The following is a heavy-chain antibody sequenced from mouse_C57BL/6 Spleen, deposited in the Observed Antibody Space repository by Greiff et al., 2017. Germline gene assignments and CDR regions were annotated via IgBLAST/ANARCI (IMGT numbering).Heavy chain of an antibody. V-gene: IGHV5-16*01. D-gene: IGHD2-3*01. Sequence: EVKLVESEGGLVQPGSSMKLSCTASGFTFSDYYMAWVRQVPEKGLEWVANINYDGSSTYYLDSLKSRFIISRDNAKNILYLQMSSLKSEDTATYYCARDDGYGGRFAYWGQGTLVTVSA. CDR2: INYDGSST. CDR3: ARDDGYGGRFAY. CDR1: GFTFSDYY. J-gene: IGHJ3*01.